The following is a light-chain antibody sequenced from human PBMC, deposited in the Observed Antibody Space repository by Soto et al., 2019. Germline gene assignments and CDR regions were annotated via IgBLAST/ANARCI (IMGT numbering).Light chain of an antibody. J-gene: IGKJ2*01. V-gene: IGKV1-9*01. CDR3: QQVNTYPHT. CDR1: QGIATN. Sequence: DIQLTQSPSFLSASVGDRVIITCRASQGIATNLAWFQQRPGKAPKLLIFAASTLQSGVPSRFSGSGSGTEFTLTISSLQPEDFATYYCQQVNTYPHTFGQGTKLEIK. CDR2: AAS.